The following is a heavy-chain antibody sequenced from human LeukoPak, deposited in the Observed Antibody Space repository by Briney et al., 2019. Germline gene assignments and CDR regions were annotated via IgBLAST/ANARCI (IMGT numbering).Heavy chain of an antibody. CDR1: AGSINSDDYY. CDR3: ARDPSSPYSSSWFDY. J-gene: IGHJ4*02. D-gene: IGHD6-13*01. CDR2: ICSPGTN. V-gene: IGHV4-61*02. Sequence: SETLSLTCTVSAGSINSDDYYWSWIRQPAGKGLEWIGRICSPGTNYNYNPSLKSRVTISIDTSKNQFSLKLTSVTAGDTAVYYCARDPSSPYSSSWFDYWGQGTLVTVSS.